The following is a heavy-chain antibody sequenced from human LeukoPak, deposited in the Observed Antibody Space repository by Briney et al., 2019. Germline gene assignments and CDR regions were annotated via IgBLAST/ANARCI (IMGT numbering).Heavy chain of an antibody. Sequence: GGSLKISCKGSGYSFTSYWIGWVRQMPGKGLVWMVFIYPGDSDTRYSPSFQGQVTISADKSINTAHHQWSSLRGSDTATYYCARLSGNANCGSGYYLSGVDYWGQGTLVTVSS. V-gene: IGHV5-51*01. CDR1: GYSFTSYW. CDR2: IYPGDSDT. J-gene: IGHJ4*02. CDR3: ARLSGNANCGSGYYLSGVDY. D-gene: IGHD3-3*01.